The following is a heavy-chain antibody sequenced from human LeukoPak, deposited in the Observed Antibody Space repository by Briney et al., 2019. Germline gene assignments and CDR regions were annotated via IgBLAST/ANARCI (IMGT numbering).Heavy chain of an antibody. D-gene: IGHD6-19*01. CDR3: AGSYSSGWYESAY. CDR2: INHSGST. CDR1: GGSFRGYY. J-gene: IGHJ4*02. Sequence: SETLSLTCAVYGGSFRGYYWSWIRQPPGKGLEWIGEINHSGSTNYNPSLKSRVTISVDTSKNQFSLKLSSVTAADTAVYYCAGSYSSGWYESAYWGQGTLVTVSS. V-gene: IGHV4-34*01.